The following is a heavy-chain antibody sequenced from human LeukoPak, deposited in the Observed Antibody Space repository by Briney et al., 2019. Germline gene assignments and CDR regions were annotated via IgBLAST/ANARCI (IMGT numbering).Heavy chain of an antibody. D-gene: IGHD3-3*01. CDR1: GYTFTNYY. CDR2: INPSGGST. CDR3: ARANFGVVIGFDP. J-gene: IGHJ5*02. V-gene: IGHV1-46*01. Sequence: ASVKVSCKASGYTFTNYYMHWVRQAPGQGLEWMGIINPSGGSTNYALKFQGRVTMTRDTSTSTVYMELSSLRSEDTAVYYCARANFGVVIGFDPWGQGTLVTVSS.